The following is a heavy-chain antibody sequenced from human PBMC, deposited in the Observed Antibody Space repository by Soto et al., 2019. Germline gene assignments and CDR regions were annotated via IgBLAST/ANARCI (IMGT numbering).Heavy chain of an antibody. J-gene: IGHJ6*03. CDR1: GFTFSTSW. V-gene: IGHV3-74*01. Sequence: EVQLEESGGGLVQPGGSLRLSCAASGFTFSTSWMHWVRQAPGKGLVWVSRINSDGSSTTYADSVKGRFTISRDNAKNTLYLQMNSLRAEDTAVYYCARGVMITTTVSVYYYMDVWGKGTTVTVSS. CDR3: ARGVMITTTVSVYYYMDV. CDR2: INSDGSST. D-gene: IGHD1-26*01.